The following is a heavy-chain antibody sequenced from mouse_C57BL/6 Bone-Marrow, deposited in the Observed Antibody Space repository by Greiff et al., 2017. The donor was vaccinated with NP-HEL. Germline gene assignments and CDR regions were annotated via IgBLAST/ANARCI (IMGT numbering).Heavy chain of an antibody. V-gene: IGHV1-62-2*01. CDR3: ARHEEWDYYGSSPYWYFDV. CDR1: GYTFTEYT. Sequence: QAQLKQSGAELVKPGASVKLSCKASGYTFTEYTIHWVKQRSGQGLEWIGWFYPGSGSIKYNEKFKDKATLTADKSSSTVYMELSRLTSEDSAVYFCARHEEWDYYGSSPYWYFDVWGTGTTVTVSS. CDR2: FYPGSGSI. J-gene: IGHJ1*03. D-gene: IGHD1-1*01.